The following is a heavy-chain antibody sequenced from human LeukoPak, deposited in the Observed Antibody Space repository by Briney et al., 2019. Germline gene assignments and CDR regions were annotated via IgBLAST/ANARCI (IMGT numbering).Heavy chain of an antibody. D-gene: IGHD6-13*01. V-gene: IGHV1-2*02. Sequence: VASVKVSCKASGYTFTSYGISWVRQAPGQGPEWMGWINPNSGDTGYAQRFQGRVTMTRDTSIRTIYMEIYMELTGLRFDDTALYYCARWDGYSSSPDYWGQGTLVTVSS. CDR3: ARWDGYSSSPDY. CDR1: GYTFTSYG. J-gene: IGHJ4*02. CDR2: INPNSGDT.